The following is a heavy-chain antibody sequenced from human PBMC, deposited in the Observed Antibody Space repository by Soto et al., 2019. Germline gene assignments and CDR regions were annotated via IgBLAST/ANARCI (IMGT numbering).Heavy chain of an antibody. CDR1: GGSFSGYY. Sequence: QVQLQQWGAGLLKPSETLSLTCAVYGGSFSGYYWSWIRQPPGKGLEWIGEINHSGSTNYNPSLKSRVTISVDPSKNQFSLELSSVTAADTAVYYCARGRQWLGSYFDYWGQGTLVTVSS. J-gene: IGHJ4*02. CDR3: ARGRQWLGSYFDY. CDR2: INHSGST. D-gene: IGHD6-19*01. V-gene: IGHV4-34*01.